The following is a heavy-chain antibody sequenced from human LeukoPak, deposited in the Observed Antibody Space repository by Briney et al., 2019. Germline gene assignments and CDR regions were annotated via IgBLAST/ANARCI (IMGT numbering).Heavy chain of an antibody. J-gene: IGHJ5*02. Sequence: SETLSLTCTVSGGSISGSSHYWAWIRQPPGKGLEWIGHFYYGGSTYYNPSLKSRVTISVDTSKNQFSVKLTSVTAADTAVYFCARDRSREGTYGSGSYFPGWFDPWGQGTLVTVSS. D-gene: IGHD3-10*01. CDR2: FYYGGST. CDR3: ARDRSREGTYGSGSYFPGWFDP. CDR1: GGSISGSSHY. V-gene: IGHV4-39*07.